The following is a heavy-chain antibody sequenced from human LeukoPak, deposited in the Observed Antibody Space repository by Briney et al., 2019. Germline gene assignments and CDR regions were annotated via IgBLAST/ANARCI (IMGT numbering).Heavy chain of an antibody. D-gene: IGHD3-10*01. CDR1: RDMLNSDH. CDR2: INAGGEDP. CDR3: TRAKVPPRPTWFGS. Sequence: VSVKVSCKAPRDMLNSDHIHWVRQAPGEGLEWMGVINAGGEDPKFAQNFQGRVDLTWDTSTNTIYMELARLRSEDTAVYYCTRAKVPPRPTWFGSWGQGTLVTVSS. J-gene: IGHJ5*01. V-gene: IGHV1-46*02.